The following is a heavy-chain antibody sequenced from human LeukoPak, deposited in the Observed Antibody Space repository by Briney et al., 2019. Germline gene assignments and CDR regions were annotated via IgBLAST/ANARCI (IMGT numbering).Heavy chain of an antibody. V-gene: IGHV4-39*07. J-gene: IGHJ4*02. CDR3: ARVTNYDILTGYYSYYFDY. D-gene: IGHD3-9*01. CDR1: GGSISSSSYY. Sequence: SETLSLTCTVSGGSISSSSYYWGWIRQPPGQGLEWIGSIYYSGSTYYNPSLKSRVTISVDTSKNQFSLKLSSVTAADTAVYYCARVTNYDILTGYYSYYFDYWGQGTLVTVSS. CDR2: IYYSGST.